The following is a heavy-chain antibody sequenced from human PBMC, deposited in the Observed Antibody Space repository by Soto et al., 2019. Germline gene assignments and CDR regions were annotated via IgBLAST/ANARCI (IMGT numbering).Heavy chain of an antibody. CDR2: IYYSGST. V-gene: IGHV4-31*03. J-gene: IGHJ5*02. CDR3: ARLYPDLRGGLDWFDP. D-gene: IGHD3-16*01. CDR1: GGSISSGGYY. Sequence: SETLSLTCTVSGGSISSGGYYWSWIRQHPGKGLEWIGYIYYSGSTYYNPSLKSRVTISVDTSKNQFSLKLSSVTAADTAVYYCARLYPDLRGGLDWFDPWGQGALVTVSS.